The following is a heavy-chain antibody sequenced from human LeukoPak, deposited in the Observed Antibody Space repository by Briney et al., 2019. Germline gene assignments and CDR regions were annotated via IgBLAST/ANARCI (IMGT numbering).Heavy chain of an antibody. CDR2: FYYSGST. Sequence: PSQTLSLTCAVSGGSISRGGYSWSWIRQPPGKGLEWIGYFYYSGSTYYNPSLKSRVTISLDTSKNQFSLKLSSVTAADTAVYYCTRGSIAYYYMDVWGKGTTVTISS. J-gene: IGHJ6*03. D-gene: IGHD3-22*01. CDR3: TRGSIAYYYMDV. V-gene: IGHV4-30-4*07. CDR1: GGSISRGGYS.